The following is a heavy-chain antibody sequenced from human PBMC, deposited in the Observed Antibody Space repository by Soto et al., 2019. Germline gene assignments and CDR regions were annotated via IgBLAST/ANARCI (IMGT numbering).Heavy chain of an antibody. V-gene: IGHV3-33*01. D-gene: IGHD4-17*01. Sequence: VQLVESGGGVVQPGRSLRLSCAASGFTFSSYGMHWVRQAPGKGLEWVAVIWYDGSNKYYADSVKGRFTISRDNSKNTLYLQMNSLRAEDTAVYYCARGGDYGDYYFDYWGQGTLVTVSS. CDR1: GFTFSSYG. CDR2: IWYDGSNK. J-gene: IGHJ4*02. CDR3: ARGGDYGDYYFDY.